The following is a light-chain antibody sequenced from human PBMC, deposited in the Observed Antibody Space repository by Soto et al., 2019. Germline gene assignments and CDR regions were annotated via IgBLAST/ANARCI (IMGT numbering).Light chain of an antibody. Sequence: DIQMTQSPSTLSASVGDRVTITCRASQSISSWLAWYQQKPGKAPKLLIYSASSLESGVPSRFSGSGSGTEFTLTISSLQPDDFATYYCQQYNSYSLTFGQGTKLDIK. CDR1: QSISSW. CDR2: SAS. J-gene: IGKJ1*01. V-gene: IGKV1-5*03. CDR3: QQYNSYSLT.